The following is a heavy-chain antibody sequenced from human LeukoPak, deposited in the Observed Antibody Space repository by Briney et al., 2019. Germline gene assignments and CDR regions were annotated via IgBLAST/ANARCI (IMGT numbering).Heavy chain of an antibody. Sequence: PGGSLRLSCAASGFTFSDYYMSWIRQAPGKGLEWVSYISSSGSTIYYADSVKGRFTISRDNAKNSLYLQMNSLRAEDTAVYYCASPAIFGVVTDWFDPWGQGTLVTVSS. CDR1: GFTFSDYY. J-gene: IGHJ5*02. CDR2: ISSSGSTI. V-gene: IGHV3-11*04. CDR3: ASPAIFGVVTDWFDP. D-gene: IGHD3-3*01.